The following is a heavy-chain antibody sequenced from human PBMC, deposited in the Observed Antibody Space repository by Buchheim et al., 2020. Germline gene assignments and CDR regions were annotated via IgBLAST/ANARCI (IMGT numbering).Heavy chain of an antibody. D-gene: IGHD3-22*01. J-gene: IGHJ5*02. Sequence: EVQLVESGGGVVQPGGSLRLSCLVSGFTVNTKFMGWVRQAPGKGLEWVSVMYSGGTTYYSDSVKGRFTISRDDSKNTVYLQMNSLRVEDTAVYYCARDWEKYYYDSSGPNWFDPWGQGTL. V-gene: IGHV3-66*01. CDR2: MYSGGTT. CDR3: ARDWEKYYYDSSGPNWFDP. CDR1: GFTVNTKF.